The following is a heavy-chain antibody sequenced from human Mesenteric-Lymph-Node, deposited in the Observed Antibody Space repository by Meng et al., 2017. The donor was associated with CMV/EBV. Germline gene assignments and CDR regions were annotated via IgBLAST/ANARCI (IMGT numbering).Heavy chain of an antibody. CDR3: ARSTADFDY. D-gene: IGHD5-18*01. CDR2: INHSGST. Sequence: LSLTCAVYGGSFSGYYWSWIRQPPGKGLEWIGEINHSGSTNYNPSLKSRVTISVDTSKNQFSLKLSSVTAADTAVYYCARSTADFDYWGQGTLVTVSS. CDR1: GGSFSGYY. V-gene: IGHV4-34*01. J-gene: IGHJ4*02.